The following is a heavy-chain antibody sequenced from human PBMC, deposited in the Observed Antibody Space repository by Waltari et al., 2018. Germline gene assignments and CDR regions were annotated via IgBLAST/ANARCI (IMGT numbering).Heavy chain of an antibody. D-gene: IGHD1-26*01. CDR2: INAGNGNT. Sequence: QVQLVQSGAEVKKPGASVKVSCKASGYTFTSYAMHWVRQAPGQRLEWMGWINAGNGNTKYSQKFQGRVTITRDTSASTAYMELSSLRSEDTAVYYCARDSGSYYVSWFDPWGQGTLVTVSS. CDR1: GYTFTSYA. V-gene: IGHV1-3*01. J-gene: IGHJ5*02. CDR3: ARDSGSYYVSWFDP.